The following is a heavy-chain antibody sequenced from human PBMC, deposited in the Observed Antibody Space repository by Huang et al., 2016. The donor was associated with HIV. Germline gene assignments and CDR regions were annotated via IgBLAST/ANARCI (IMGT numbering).Heavy chain of an antibody. D-gene: IGHD3-10*01. CDR1: GFAFSSYA. V-gene: IGHV3-30-3*01. CDR3: ARTGSYYYGSGSYHFGDY. J-gene: IGHJ4*02. Sequence: QVQLVESGGGVVQPGRSLRLSCAASGFAFSSYAMHWVRQAPGKGLEWLALISSDGSNKNYAHSVNGRFTISRDNSKGTVDLQMNSLRPEDTAVYSCARTGSYYYGSGSYHFGDYWGQGTLVTVSS. CDR2: ISSDGSNK.